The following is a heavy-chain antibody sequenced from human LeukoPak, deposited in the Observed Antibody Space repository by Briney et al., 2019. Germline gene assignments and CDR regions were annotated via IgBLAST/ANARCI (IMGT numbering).Heavy chain of an antibody. CDR2: ISYDGSNK. V-gene: IGHV3-30*04. D-gene: IGHD1-26*01. J-gene: IGHJ3*02. CDR1: GFTFSSYA. CDR3: ARDLRSGSCYGAFDI. Sequence: GGSLRLSCAASGFTFSSYAMHWVRQAPGKGLEWVAVISYDGSNKYYADSVKGRFTISRDNSKNTLYLQMNSLRAEDTAVYYCARDLRSGSCYGAFDIWGQGTMVTVSS.